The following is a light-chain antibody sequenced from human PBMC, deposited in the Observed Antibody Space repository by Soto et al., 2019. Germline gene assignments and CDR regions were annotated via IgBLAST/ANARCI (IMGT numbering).Light chain of an antibody. CDR2: DAS. CDR1: QSISSY. Sequence: IVLTQSPASLSWWPVEVATVSVRASQSISSYLAWYQQKPGQAPSLLIYDASNRATGIPARFSGSGSGTDFTLTISSLEPEDFAVYYCQQRSNLITFGQGTRLEIK. CDR3: QQRSNLIT. J-gene: IGKJ5*01. V-gene: IGKV3-11*01.